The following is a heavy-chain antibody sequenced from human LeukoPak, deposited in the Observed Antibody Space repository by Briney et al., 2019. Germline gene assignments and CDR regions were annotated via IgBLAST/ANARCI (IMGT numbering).Heavy chain of an antibody. J-gene: IGHJ4*02. Sequence: GGSLRLSCAASGFTFDDYAMHWVRQAPGKGLEWVSGISWNSGSIGYADSVKGRFTISRDNAKNSLYLQMNSLRAEDTAVYYCAKDRDDYGDYYFDYWGQGTLVTVSS. D-gene: IGHD4-17*01. CDR3: AKDRDDYGDYYFDY. CDR1: GFTFDDYA. CDR2: ISWNSGSI. V-gene: IGHV3-9*01.